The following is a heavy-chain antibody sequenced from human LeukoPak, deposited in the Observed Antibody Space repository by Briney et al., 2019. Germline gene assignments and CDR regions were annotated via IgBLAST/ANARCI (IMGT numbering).Heavy chain of an antibody. Sequence: VASVKVSCKASGYTFTNYAIAWVRQAPGQGLEWMGWISASNGNTNYPQKLQGRVTMTTDTSTTTAYMELRSLRPDDTAVYYCARFYYDFWSGENYYYHYMDVWGKGTTVTVSS. D-gene: IGHD3-3*01. CDR2: ISASNGNT. J-gene: IGHJ6*03. V-gene: IGHV1-18*01. CDR1: GYTFTNYA. CDR3: ARFYYDFWSGENYYYHYMDV.